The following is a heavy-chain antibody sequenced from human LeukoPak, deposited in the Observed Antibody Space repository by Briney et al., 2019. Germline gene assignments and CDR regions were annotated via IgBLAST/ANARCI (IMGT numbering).Heavy chain of an antibody. Sequence: SVKVSCKASGGTFSSYAISWVRQAPGQGLEWMGKIIPIFGIANYAQKFQGRVTITADKSTSTAYMELSSLRSEDTAVYYCAGESRPNYYDSSGYRFDYWGQGTLVTVSS. CDR2: IIPIFGIA. CDR3: AGESRPNYYDSSGYRFDY. J-gene: IGHJ4*02. D-gene: IGHD3-22*01. CDR1: GGTFSSYA. V-gene: IGHV1-69*04.